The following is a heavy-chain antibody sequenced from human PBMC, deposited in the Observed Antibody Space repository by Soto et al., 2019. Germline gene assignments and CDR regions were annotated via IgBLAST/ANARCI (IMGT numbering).Heavy chain of an antibody. D-gene: IGHD6-13*01. CDR3: ATEGSTWKFAFDM. CDR1: GFTFSSYG. V-gene: IGHV3-30*03. Sequence: QVQLVESGGGVVQPGRSLRLSCAASGFTFSSYGMHWVRQAPGKGLEWVAVISAAGRTTYYADSVKGRFTISRDNSKYTLDLQMNSLRAEDTAVYYCATEGSTWKFAFDMWGQGTMVTVSS. CDR2: ISAAGRTT. J-gene: IGHJ3*02.